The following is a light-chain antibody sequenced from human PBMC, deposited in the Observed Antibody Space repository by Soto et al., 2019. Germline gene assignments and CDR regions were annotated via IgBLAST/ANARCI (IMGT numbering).Light chain of an antibody. CDR3: QQYGNSRT. CDR2: DAS. V-gene: IGKV3-20*01. Sequence: EIVLTQSPGTLSLSPGERATLSCRASQSVSSRSLAWYQQKPGQAPRLLIYDASNRATGIPDRFSGSGSGTDFTLTISRLEPEDFAMYYCQQYGNSRTFGQGTKV. CDR1: QSVSSRS. J-gene: IGKJ1*01.